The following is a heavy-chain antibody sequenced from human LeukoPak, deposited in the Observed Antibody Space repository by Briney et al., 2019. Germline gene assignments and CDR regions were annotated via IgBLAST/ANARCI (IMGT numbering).Heavy chain of an antibody. CDR2: IKSETDGGTT. Sequence: GGSLRLSCAGSGFIFTNTWMNWVRQASGKGLEWVGRIKSETDGGTTDYAAPLKGRFTISRDDSKNTLYLQMNSLRTEDTAIYYCALRYCSSTSCHRGTFDIWGQGTMVTVSS. D-gene: IGHD2-2*01. V-gene: IGHV3-15*01. CDR3: ALRYCSSTSCHRGTFDI. J-gene: IGHJ3*02. CDR1: GFIFTNTW.